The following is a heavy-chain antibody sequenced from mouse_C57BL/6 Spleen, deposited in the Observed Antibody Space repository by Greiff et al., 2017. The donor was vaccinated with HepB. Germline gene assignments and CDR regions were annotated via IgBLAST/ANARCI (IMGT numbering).Heavy chain of an antibody. CDR1: GYSFTGYY. J-gene: IGHJ1*03. V-gene: IGHV1-42*01. Sequence: EVQGVESGPELVKPGASVKISCKASGYSFTGYYMNWVKQSPEKSLEWIGEINPSTGGTTYNQKFKAKATLTVDKSSSTAYMQLKSLTSEDSAVYYCARSGYGNYVVYFDVWGTGTTVTVSS. CDR3: ARSGYGNYVVYFDV. CDR2: INPSTGGT. D-gene: IGHD2-1*01.